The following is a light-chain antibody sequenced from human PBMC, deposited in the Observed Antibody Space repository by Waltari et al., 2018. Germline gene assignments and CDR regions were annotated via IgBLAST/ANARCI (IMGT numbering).Light chain of an antibody. CDR1: HSVREY. CDR2: EAS. V-gene: IGKV3-11*01. J-gene: IGKJ4*01. CDR3: QQRSSWPLT. Sequence: EIVLTQSPATLSLSPGERATLSCRASHSVREYLAWYQQRPGQAPRLLIYEASNRATGVPARFSGTGYETDFTLTINNLEPEDFAVYYCQQRSSWPLTFGGGSKVEIK.